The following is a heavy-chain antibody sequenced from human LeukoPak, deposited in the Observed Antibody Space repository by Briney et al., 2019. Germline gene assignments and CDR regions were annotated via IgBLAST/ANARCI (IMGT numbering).Heavy chain of an antibody. D-gene: IGHD3-9*01. CDR3: ARGGELRGYFDWLLSPTQGPPHGQFDY. V-gene: IGHV4-31*03. J-gene: IGHJ4*02. Sequence: TQTLSLTCTVSGGSISSGGYYWSWIRQHPGKGLEWIGYIYYSGSTYYNPSLKSRVTISVDTSKNQFSLKLSSVTAADTAVYYCARGGELRGYFDWLLSPTQGPPHGQFDYWGQGTLVTVSS. CDR2: IYYSGST. CDR1: GGSISSGGYY.